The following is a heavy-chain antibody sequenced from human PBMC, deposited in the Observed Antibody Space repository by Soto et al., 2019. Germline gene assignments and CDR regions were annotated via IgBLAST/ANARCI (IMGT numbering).Heavy chain of an antibody. Sequence: QVQLVQSGAEAKKPGSSVKVSCKTSGGTFSSYAISWVRQAPGQGLEWMGGIAPLFRTTNYAQKFQGRVTITADTSTHTVYMELSGLRSGDTAVYYCARGGYSSTWSNLLDRSGLDVWGQGTTVTVSS. CDR3: ARGGYSSTWSNLLDRSGLDV. D-gene: IGHD6-13*01. J-gene: IGHJ6*02. V-gene: IGHV1-69*06. CDR1: GGTFSSYA. CDR2: IAPLFRTT.